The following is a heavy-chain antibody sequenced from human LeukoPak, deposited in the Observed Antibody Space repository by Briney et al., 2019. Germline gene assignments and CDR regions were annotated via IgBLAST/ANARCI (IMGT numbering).Heavy chain of an antibody. V-gene: IGHV3-23*01. CDR2: ISSTGDST. CDR1: GFTFSSYA. Sequence: PGGSLRLSCAASGFTFSSYAMSWVRQTPGKGLEWVSTISSTGDSTYHADSVKGRFTISRDNSKNTLYLQMNSLRAEDTAVYYCARDRYDILTGYYMYFDYWGQGSLVTVSS. D-gene: IGHD3-9*01. J-gene: IGHJ4*02. CDR3: ARDRYDILTGYYMYFDY.